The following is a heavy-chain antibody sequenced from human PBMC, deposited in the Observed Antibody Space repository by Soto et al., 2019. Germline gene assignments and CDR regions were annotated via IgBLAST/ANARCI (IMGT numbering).Heavy chain of an antibody. J-gene: IGHJ5*02. V-gene: IGHV1-18*01. Sequence: ASVKVSCKASGYTFTSYGISWVRQAPGQGLEWMGWISAYNGNTNYAQKLQGRVTMTTDTSTRTAYMELRSLRSDDTAVYYCARDDDIVATGGAWFDPWGQGTLVTVSS. D-gene: IGHD5-12*01. CDR2: ISAYNGNT. CDR1: GYTFTSYG. CDR3: ARDDDIVATGGAWFDP.